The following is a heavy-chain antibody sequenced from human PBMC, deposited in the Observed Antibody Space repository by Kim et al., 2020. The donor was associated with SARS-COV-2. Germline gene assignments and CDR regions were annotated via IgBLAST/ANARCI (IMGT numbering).Heavy chain of an antibody. Sequence: SIGCADSVKGRFTISRDNAKNSLYLQMNSLRAEDTALYYCAKGSGWSLDYWGQGTLVTVSS. CDR2: SI. J-gene: IGHJ4*02. CDR3: AKGSGWSLDY. V-gene: IGHV3-9*01. D-gene: IGHD6-19*01.